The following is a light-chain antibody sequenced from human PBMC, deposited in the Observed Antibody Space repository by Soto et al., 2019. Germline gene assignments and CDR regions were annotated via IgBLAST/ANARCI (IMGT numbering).Light chain of an antibody. Sequence: QSVLTQPASVSGSPGQSITLSCTGTSSDVGGYNYVSWYQQHPGKAPKLMIYEVNKRPSGVPDRFSGSKSGNTASLTVSGLQAEDEADYYCSSYTSSSTLVFGTGTKVTVL. CDR3: SSYTSSSTLV. CDR2: EVN. CDR1: SSDVGGYNY. J-gene: IGLJ1*01. V-gene: IGLV2-14*01.